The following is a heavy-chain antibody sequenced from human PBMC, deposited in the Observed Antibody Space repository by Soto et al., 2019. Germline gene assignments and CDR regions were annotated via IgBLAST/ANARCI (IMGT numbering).Heavy chain of an antibody. CDR3: ARVGTDYGSGSPYYSDY. CDR1: GFSFRSYY. Sequence: EVQLVESGGGLVKPGGSLRLSCAASGFSFRSYYLNWVRQAPGRGLEWVSSISPSSSFLSYADSVKGRFTISRDNAKSSVHLQMNSLRAEDTAVYFCARVGTDYGSGSPYYSDYWGQGTLGTVSS. V-gene: IGHV3-21*06. J-gene: IGHJ4*02. CDR2: ISPSSSFL. D-gene: IGHD3-10*01.